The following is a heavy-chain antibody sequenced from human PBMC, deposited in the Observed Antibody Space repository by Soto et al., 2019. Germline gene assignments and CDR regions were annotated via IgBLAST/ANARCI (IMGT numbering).Heavy chain of an antibody. CDR1: GFTFSSYA. Sequence: HPGGSLRLSCAASGFTFSSYAMSWVRQAPGKGLEWVSAISGSGGSTYYADSVKGRFTISRDNSKNTLYLQMNSLRAEDTAVYYCAKDRAPGHWLSGAYYFDYWGQGTLVTVSS. CDR3: AKDRAPGHWLSGAYYFDY. J-gene: IGHJ4*02. D-gene: IGHD3-22*01. V-gene: IGHV3-23*01. CDR2: ISGSGGST.